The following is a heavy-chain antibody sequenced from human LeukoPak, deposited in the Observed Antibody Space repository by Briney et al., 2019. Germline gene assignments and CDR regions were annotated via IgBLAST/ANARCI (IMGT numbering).Heavy chain of an antibody. CDR3: ARGVVDLRHPDHNVRGVTYFDY. CDR1: GGSFSGYY. V-gene: IGHV4-34*01. Sequence: PSETLSLTCAVYGGSFSGYYWSWIRQPPGKGLEWIGEINHSGSTNYNPSLKSRVTISVDTSKNQFSLKLSSVTAADTAVYYCARGVVDLRHPDHNVRGVTYFDYWGQGTLVTVSS. J-gene: IGHJ4*02. CDR2: INHSGST. D-gene: IGHD3-10*01.